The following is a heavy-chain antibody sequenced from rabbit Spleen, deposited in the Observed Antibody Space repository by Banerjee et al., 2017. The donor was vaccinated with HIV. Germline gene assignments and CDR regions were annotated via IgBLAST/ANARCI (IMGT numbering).Heavy chain of an antibody. J-gene: IGHJ4*01. D-gene: IGHD4-2*01. Sequence: VESGGGLVKPGASLTLTCTASGFSFSRGYDMSWVRQAPEKGLEWIACIDVVKSGNSYYANWAKGRFTISKTSSTTVTLQMTSLTAADTATYFCARDSAGREDFNLWGQGTLVTVS. CDR3: ARDSAGREDFNL. CDR2: IDVVKSGNS. V-gene: IGHV1S40*01. CDR1: GFSFSRGYD.